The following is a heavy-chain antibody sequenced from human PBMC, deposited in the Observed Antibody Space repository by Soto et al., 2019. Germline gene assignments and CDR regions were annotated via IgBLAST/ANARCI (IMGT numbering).Heavy chain of an antibody. D-gene: IGHD6-19*01. CDR2: IYYSGNT. V-gene: IGHV4-59*08. Sequence: SETLSLTCAVYGGSFSGYYWNWIRQPPGKGLEWIGYIYYSGNTNYNPSLKSRVTISVDTSKNQFSLKLSSVTAADTALYYCARRDSSGYGWFDPWGQGTLVTVSS. J-gene: IGHJ5*02. CDR1: GGSFSGYY. CDR3: ARRDSSGYGWFDP.